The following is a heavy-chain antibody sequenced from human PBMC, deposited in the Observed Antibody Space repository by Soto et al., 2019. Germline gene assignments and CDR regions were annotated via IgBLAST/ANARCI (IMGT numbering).Heavy chain of an antibody. J-gene: IGHJ6*03. CDR3: ARDGPPHYYYYNMDV. V-gene: IGHV3-33*01. Sequence: GGSLRLSCAASGSIFTGYGMHWVRQAPGKGLEWVAVIRIDGSNTSYADSVKGRFTISRDNAKNTLYLQMNSLRAEDTAVYYCARDGPPHYYYYNMDVWGKGTTVTVS. CDR1: GSIFTGYG. CDR2: IRIDGSNT.